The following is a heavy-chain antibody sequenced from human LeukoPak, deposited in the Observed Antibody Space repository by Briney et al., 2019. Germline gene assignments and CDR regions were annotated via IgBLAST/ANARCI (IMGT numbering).Heavy chain of an antibody. CDR1: GFTFSSYS. CDR2: ISSSSSYI. Sequence: TGGSLRLSCAASGFTFSSYSMNWVRQAPGKGLEWVSSISSSSSYIYYADPVKGRFTISRDNAKNSLYLQMNSLRAEDTAVYYCARLSSSFSLGAFDIWGQGTMVTVSS. V-gene: IGHV3-21*01. CDR3: ARLSSSFSLGAFDI. D-gene: IGHD6-6*01. J-gene: IGHJ3*02.